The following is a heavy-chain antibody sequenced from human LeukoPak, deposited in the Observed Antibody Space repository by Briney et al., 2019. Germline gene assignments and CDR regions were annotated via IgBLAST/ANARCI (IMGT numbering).Heavy chain of an antibody. D-gene: IGHD3-10*01. CDR2: ISSSSSYM. CDR3: ARDRGYAFDI. Sequence: GGSLRLSCAASGFTFSSYSMNWVRQAPGKGLEWVSSISSSSSYMYYADSVKGRFTISRDNAKNSLYLQMNSLRAEDTAVYYCARDRGYAFDIWGQGTMVTVSS. V-gene: IGHV3-21*01. CDR1: GFTFSSYS. J-gene: IGHJ3*02.